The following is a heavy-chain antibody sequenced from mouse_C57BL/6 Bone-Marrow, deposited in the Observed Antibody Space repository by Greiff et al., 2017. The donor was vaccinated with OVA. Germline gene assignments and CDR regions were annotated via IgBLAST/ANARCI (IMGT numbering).Heavy chain of an antibody. J-gene: IGHJ4*01. Sequence: QVQLQQPGAELVRPGTSVKLSCKASGYTFTSYWMHWVKQRPGQGLEWIGVVDPSDSYTNYNQKFKGKATLTVDTSSSTAYMQLSSLTSEDSAVYYCARCPLLRFSMDYWGQGTSVTVSS. CDR2: VDPSDSYT. V-gene: IGHV1-59*01. D-gene: IGHD1-1*01. CDR1: GYTFTSYW. CDR3: ARCPLLRFSMDY.